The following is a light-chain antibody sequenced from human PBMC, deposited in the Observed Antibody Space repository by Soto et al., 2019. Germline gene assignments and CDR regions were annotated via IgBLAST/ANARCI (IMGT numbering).Light chain of an antibody. CDR3: QQYNKWPPT. V-gene: IGKV3-15*01. CDR1: QSVSGD. J-gene: IGKJ1*01. Sequence: EVVITQSPGTLSVSPGERATLSCRASQSVSGDLAWYQQKPGQAPRLLIFSASSRATGIPARFSGSGSGTEFTLNISSLQSEDSVVYYCQQYNKWPPTFGQGTKVDIK. CDR2: SAS.